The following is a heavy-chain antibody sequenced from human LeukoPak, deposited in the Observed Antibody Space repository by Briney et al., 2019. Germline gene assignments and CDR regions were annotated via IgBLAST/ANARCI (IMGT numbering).Heavy chain of an antibody. Sequence: ASVKVSCKASGYTFTSYYTHWVRQAPGQGLEWMGIINPSGGSTSYAQKFQGRVTMTRDMSTSTVYMELSSLRSEDTAVYYCARDRSREIAARPSALGYWGQGTLVTVSS. CDR1: GYTFTSYY. D-gene: IGHD6-6*01. J-gene: IGHJ4*02. V-gene: IGHV1-46*01. CDR2: INPSGGST. CDR3: ARDRSREIAARPSALGY.